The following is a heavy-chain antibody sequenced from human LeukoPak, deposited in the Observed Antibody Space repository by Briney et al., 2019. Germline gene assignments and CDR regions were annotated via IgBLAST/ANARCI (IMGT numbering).Heavy chain of an antibody. J-gene: IGHJ4*02. Sequence: GGSLRLSCAASGFTFGDYAMSWFRQAPGKGLEWVGFIRSKAYGGTTEYAASVKGRFTISRDDSKSIAYLQMNSLKTEDTAVHYCTREEPSMVRGATIDYWGQGTLVTVSS. CDR1: GFTFGDYA. CDR2: IRSKAYGGTT. CDR3: TREEPSMVRGATIDY. V-gene: IGHV3-49*03. D-gene: IGHD3-10*01.